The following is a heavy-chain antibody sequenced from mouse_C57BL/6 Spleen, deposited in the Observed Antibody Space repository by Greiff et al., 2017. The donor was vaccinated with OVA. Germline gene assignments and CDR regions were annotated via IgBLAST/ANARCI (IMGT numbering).Heavy chain of an antibody. CDR2: INPSSGYT. Sequence: QVQLKQSGAELARPGASVKMSCKASGYTFTSYTMHWVKQRPGQGLEWIGYINPSSGYTKYNQKFKDKATLTAAKSSSTAYMQLSSLTSEDSAVYYCARTYYGSSPTHFDVWGTGTTVTVSS. J-gene: IGHJ1*03. D-gene: IGHD1-1*01. CDR3: ARTYYGSSPTHFDV. V-gene: IGHV1-4*01. CDR1: GYTFTSYT.